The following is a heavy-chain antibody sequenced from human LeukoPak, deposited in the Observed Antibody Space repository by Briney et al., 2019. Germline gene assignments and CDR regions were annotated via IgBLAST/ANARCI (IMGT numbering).Heavy chain of an antibody. V-gene: IGHV3-23*01. Sequence: PGGSLRLSCAASGFTFSSYAMHWVRQAPGKGLKWVSTINDNGDGTYYADSVKGRFTISRDNSYNTVSLQMNSLRDEDTGVYYCAKGLRTGVGPYMGYHYYMDVWGKGATVTVSS. CDR1: GFTFSSYA. CDR2: INDNGDGT. J-gene: IGHJ6*03. CDR3: AKGLRTGVGPYMGYHYYMDV. D-gene: IGHD3-16*01.